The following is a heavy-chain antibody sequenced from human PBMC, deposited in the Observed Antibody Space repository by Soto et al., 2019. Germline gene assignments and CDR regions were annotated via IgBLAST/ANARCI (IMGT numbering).Heavy chain of an antibody. Sequence: GASVKVSCKASGYTFTSYVISWVRQAPGQGLEWMGWISAYNGNTNYAQKLQGRVTMTTDTSTSTAYMELRSLRSDDTAVYYCARDFIPFYGSGGYLPNERTYVDLPYYYSPYMAVWAKGTTVTAS. J-gene: IGHJ6*03. CDR1: GYTFTSYV. CDR2: ISAYNGNT. V-gene: IGHV1-18*01. CDR3: ARDFIPFYGSGGYLPNERTYVDLPYYYSPYMAV. D-gene: IGHD3-10*01.